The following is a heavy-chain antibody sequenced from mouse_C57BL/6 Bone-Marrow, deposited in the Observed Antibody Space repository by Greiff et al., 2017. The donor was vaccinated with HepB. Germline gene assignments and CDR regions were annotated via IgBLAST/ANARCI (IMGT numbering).Heavy chain of an antibody. CDR1: GYTFTSYG. CDR2: IYPRSGNT. D-gene: IGHD2-4*01. V-gene: IGHV1-81*01. CDR3: ANRYDYGEDY. Sequence: VQLKESGAELARPGASVKLSCKASGYTFTSYGISWVKQRTGQGLEWIGEIYPRSGNTYYNEKFKGKATLTADKSSSTAYMELRSLTSEDSAVYFCANRYDYGEDYWGQGTTLTVSS. J-gene: IGHJ2*01.